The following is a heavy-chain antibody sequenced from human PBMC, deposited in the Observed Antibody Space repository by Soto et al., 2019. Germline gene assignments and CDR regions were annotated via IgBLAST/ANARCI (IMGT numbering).Heavy chain of an antibody. D-gene: IGHD6-13*01. CDR1: GYTFTSYG. CDR3: ATAFPDSSSSY. J-gene: IGHJ4*02. CDR2: ISAYNGNT. Sequence: GASVKVSCKASGYTFTSYGISWVRQAPGQGLEWMGWISAYNGNTNYAQKLQGRVTMTEDTSTSTAYMELRSLRSEDTAVYYCATAFPDSSSSYWGQGTLVTVSS. V-gene: IGHV1-18*01.